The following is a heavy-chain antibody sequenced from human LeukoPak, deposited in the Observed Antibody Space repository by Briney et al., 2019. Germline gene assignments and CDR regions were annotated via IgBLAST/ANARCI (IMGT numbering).Heavy chain of an antibody. CDR2: IKEDGSEK. CDR3: ARDRAFYGMDV. V-gene: IGHV3-7*03. CDR1: GFIFSSYW. J-gene: IGHJ6*02. Sequence: GGSLRLSCAASGFIFSSYWMSWVRQAPGRGLEWVANIKEDGSEKYYVDYVKGRFTISRDNAKNSLYLEMNSLRVEDTAVYYCARDRAFYGMDVWGQGTTVTVSS.